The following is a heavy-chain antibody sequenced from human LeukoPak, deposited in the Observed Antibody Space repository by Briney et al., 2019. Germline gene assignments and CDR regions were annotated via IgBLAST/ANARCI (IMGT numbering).Heavy chain of an antibody. D-gene: IGHD3-10*01. V-gene: IGHV3-23*01. CDR2: ISGSGGST. J-gene: IGHJ4*02. Sequence: GGSLRLSCAASGFTFGSYAMSWVRQAPGKGLEWVSAISGSGGSTYYADSVKGRFTISRDNSKNTLYLQMNSLRAEDTAVYYCAKDRNAYGSGSYLFAGDYWGQGTLVTVSS. CDR3: AKDRNAYGSGSYLFAGDY. CDR1: GFTFGSYA.